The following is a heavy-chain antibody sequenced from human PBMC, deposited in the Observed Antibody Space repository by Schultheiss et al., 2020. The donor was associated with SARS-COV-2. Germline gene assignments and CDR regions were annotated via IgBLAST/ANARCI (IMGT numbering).Heavy chain of an antibody. D-gene: IGHD2-15*01. V-gene: IGHV4-59*12. Sequence: SQTLSLTCTVSGGSISSYYWSWIRQPPGKGLEWIGYIYYSGSTNYNPSLKSRVTISVDTSKNQFSLKLSSVTAADTAVYYCARARDIVVVVAAPTIGGNWFGPWGQGTLVTVSS. CDR2: IYYSGST. CDR1: GGSISSYY. J-gene: IGHJ5*02. CDR3: ARARDIVVVVAAPTIGGNWFGP.